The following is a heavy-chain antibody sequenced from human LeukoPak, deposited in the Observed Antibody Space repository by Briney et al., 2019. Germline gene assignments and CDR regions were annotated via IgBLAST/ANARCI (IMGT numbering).Heavy chain of an antibody. V-gene: IGHV4-39*01. CDR1: GGSIRSSSYY. D-gene: IGHD3-3*01. Sequence: SETLSLTCTVSGGSIRSSSYYWGWIRQPPGKGLEWIGNIYYSGSTYYNPSLKSRVSISVDTSKSEFSLNLTSVTAADTAVYYCARSYDFWSGNQHFFDYWGQGTLVTVSS. J-gene: IGHJ4*02. CDR3: ARSYDFWSGNQHFFDY. CDR2: IYYSGST.